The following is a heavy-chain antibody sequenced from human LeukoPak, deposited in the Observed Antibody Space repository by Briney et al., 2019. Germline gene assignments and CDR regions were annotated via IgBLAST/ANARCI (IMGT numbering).Heavy chain of an antibody. V-gene: IGHV3-48*02. Sequence: GGSLRLSCAASGFTFSSYSMNWVRQAPGMGLEWVSYISSSSSTIYYADSVKGRFTISRDNAKNSLYLQMNSLRDEDTAVYYCARELTPGSDGYFDYWGQGTLVTVSS. J-gene: IGHJ4*02. D-gene: IGHD2-15*01. CDR2: ISSSSSTI. CDR3: ARELTPGSDGYFDY. CDR1: GFTFSSYS.